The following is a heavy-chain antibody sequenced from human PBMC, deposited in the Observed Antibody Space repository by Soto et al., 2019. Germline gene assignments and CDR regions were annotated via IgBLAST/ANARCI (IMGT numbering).Heavy chain of an antibody. V-gene: IGHV3-9*01. J-gene: IGHJ4*02. CDR2: VSWNSCSI. Sequence: CLRLSCAASGFTFDDYAMHLVRQAPGKGLEWVSVVSWNSCSIGYADSGKGRLTISRDNAKNSLYLQMNSLRAQDTALNYCAKVSSNAARPVFHNWRQGTLVTVSS. CDR3: AKVSSNAARPVFHN. D-gene: IGHD6-6*01. CDR1: GFTFDDYA.